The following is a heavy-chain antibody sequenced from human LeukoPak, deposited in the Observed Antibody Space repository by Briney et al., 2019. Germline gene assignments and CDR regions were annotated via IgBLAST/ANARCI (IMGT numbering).Heavy chain of an antibody. J-gene: IGHJ4*02. D-gene: IGHD5-18*01. Sequence: PGGSLRLSSAASGFTFSSYWMHWVRQVPGKGLVWVSRINSDGTSTTYADSVKGRFTISRDNAKNTLYLQMNSLRAEDTAVYYCARGASGYSYGWGQGTLVTVSS. V-gene: IGHV3-74*01. CDR2: INSDGTST. CDR1: GFTFSSYW. CDR3: ARGASGYSYG.